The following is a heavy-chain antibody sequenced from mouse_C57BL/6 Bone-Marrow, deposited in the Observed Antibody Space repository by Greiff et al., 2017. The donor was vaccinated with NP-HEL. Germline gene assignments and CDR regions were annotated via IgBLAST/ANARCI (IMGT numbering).Heavy chain of an antibody. D-gene: IGHD2-5*01. V-gene: IGHV7-3*01. CDR3: ARYYSNPAWFAY. CDR1: RFTFTDYY. Sequence: EVKLMESGGGLVQPGGSLSLSCAASRFTFTDYYMSWVRQPPGKALEWLGFIRNKANGYTTEYSASVKGRFTISRDNSQSILYLQMNALRAEDSATYYCARYYSNPAWFAYWGQGTLVTVSA. J-gene: IGHJ3*01. CDR2: IRNKANGYTT.